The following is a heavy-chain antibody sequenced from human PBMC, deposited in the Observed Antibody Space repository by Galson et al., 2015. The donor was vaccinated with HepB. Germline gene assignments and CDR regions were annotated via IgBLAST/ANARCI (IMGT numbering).Heavy chain of an antibody. CDR3: ASRVVAAPHAFDI. CDR2: INPNSGGT. D-gene: IGHD2-15*01. V-gene: IGHV1-2*06. J-gene: IGHJ3*02. Sequence: SVKVSCKASGYTFTGYYMHWVRQAPGQGLEWMGRINPNSGGTNYAQKFQGRVTMTRDTSISTAYMELSRLRSDDTAVYYCASRVVAAPHAFDIWGQGTMVTVSS. CDR1: GYTFTGYY.